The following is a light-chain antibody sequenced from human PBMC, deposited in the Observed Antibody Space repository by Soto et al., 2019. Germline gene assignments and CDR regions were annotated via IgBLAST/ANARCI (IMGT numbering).Light chain of an antibody. J-gene: IGLJ3*02. V-gene: IGLV1-47*01. CDR3: AAWDDSLSGRGV. CDR1: SSNSGSNY. Sequence: QSVLTQPPSASGTPGQRVTISCSGSSSNSGSNYVYCYQQLPGTATKLLIYRNNQRPSGVPDRFSGSKSGTSASLAISGLRSEDEADYYCAAWDDSLSGRGVFGGGTKLTVL. CDR2: RNN.